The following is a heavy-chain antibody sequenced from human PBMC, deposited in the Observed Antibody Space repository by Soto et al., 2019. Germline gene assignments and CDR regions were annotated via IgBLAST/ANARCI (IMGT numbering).Heavy chain of an antibody. CDR2: ITVHNGDT. CDR3: ASGIAVGGTGAFDI. Sequence: GASVKVSCKASGYTFSTYGIIWVRQAPGQGLDWMGWITVHNGDTNYAQKFQGRVTMTTDTSTSTAYMELRSLKSDDTATYYCASGIAVGGTGAFDIWGQGTMVTVSS. V-gene: IGHV1-18*04. J-gene: IGHJ3*02. D-gene: IGHD6-19*01. CDR1: GYTFSTYG.